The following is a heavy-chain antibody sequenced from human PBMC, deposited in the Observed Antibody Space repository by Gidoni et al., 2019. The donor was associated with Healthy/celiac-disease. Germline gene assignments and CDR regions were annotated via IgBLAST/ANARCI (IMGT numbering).Heavy chain of an antibody. CDR3: AKVSFGNYYYYGMDV. Sequence: EVQLLESGGGLVQPGGSLRLSCAASGFTFSSYGLSWVRQAPGKGLEWVSAICGSGGSTYYAAAVKGRFTISRDKSKNTLYLQMNSLRSEDTAVYYCAKVSFGNYYYYGMDVWGQGTTVTVSS. V-gene: IGHV3-23*01. D-gene: IGHD3-10*01. J-gene: IGHJ6*02. CDR2: ICGSGGST. CDR1: GFTFSSYG.